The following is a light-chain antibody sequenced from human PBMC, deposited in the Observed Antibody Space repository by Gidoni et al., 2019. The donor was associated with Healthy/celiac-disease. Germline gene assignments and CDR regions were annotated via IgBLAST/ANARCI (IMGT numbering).Light chain of an antibody. V-gene: IGKV1-5*03. CDR2: KAS. CDR3: QQYNSYSWT. J-gene: IGKJ1*01. CDR1: QSISSW. Sequence: DIQMTQYPSTLSASVGDRVTITCRASQSISSWLAWYQQKPGKAPKLLIYKASSLERGVPSRFSGSESGTEFTLTISSLQPDDFATYSCQQYNSYSWTFGQGTKVEI.